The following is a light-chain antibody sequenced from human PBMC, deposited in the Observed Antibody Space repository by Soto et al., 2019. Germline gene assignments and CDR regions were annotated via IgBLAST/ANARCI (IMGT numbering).Light chain of an antibody. CDR2: AAS. J-gene: IGKJ5*01. Sequence: IQMTQSPSSLSASVGDRVTITCRASQSISSYLNWYQQKPGKAPKLLIYAASSLQSGVPSRFSGSGSGTDFTLTISSLEPEDFAVYYCQHRMNWPLTFGQGTRLEIK. CDR3: QHRMNWPLT. V-gene: IGKV1-39*01. CDR1: QSISSY.